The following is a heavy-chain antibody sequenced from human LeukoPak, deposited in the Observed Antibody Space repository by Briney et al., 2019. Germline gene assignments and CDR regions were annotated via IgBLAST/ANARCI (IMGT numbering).Heavy chain of an antibody. J-gene: IGHJ6*02. Sequence: SEALSLTCAVYGGSFSGYYWSWIRQPPGKGLEWVGEINHSGSTNYNPSLKSRVTISVDTSKNQFSLKLSSVTAADTAVYYCARDRLDIVVVVAATSYYYGMDVWGQGTTVTVS. CDR2: INHSGST. D-gene: IGHD2-15*01. CDR3: ARDRLDIVVVVAATSYYYGMDV. V-gene: IGHV4-34*01. CDR1: GGSFSGYY.